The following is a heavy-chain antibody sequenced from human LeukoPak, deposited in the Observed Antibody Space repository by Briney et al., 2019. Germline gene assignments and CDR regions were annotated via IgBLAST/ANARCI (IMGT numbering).Heavy chain of an antibody. V-gene: IGHV3-7*01. CDR2: VKEDGSEK. CDR1: GFTFSRFW. J-gene: IGHJ4*02. CDR3: VRDPEALDY. Sequence: GGSLRLSCAASGFTFSRFWMSWVRQAPGKGLEWVANVKEDGSEKYYADSVKGRFTISRDNAKNSLYLQMNSLRDEDTAVYYCVRDPEALDYWGQGTPVTVSS.